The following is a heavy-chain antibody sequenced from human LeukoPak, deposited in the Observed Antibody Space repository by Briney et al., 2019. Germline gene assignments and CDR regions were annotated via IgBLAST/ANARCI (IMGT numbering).Heavy chain of an antibody. CDR1: GYTFTSYA. V-gene: IGHV1-3*03. D-gene: IGHD3-22*01. CDR2: INAGNGNT. Sequence: ASVKVSCTASGYTFTSYAMHWVRQAPGQRLEWMGWINAGNGNTKYSQEFQGRVTITRDTSASTAYMELSSLRSEDMAVYYCAREGGYDSSGYYSTFDYWGQGTLVTVSS. CDR3: AREGGYDSSGYYSTFDY. J-gene: IGHJ4*02.